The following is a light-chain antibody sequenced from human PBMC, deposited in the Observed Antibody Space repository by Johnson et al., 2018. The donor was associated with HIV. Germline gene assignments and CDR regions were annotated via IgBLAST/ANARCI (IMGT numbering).Light chain of an antibody. V-gene: IGLV1-51*02. J-gene: IGLJ1*01. CDR3: GTWDSSLSAGV. Sequence: QSVLTQPPSVSAAPGQKVTVSCSGSSSNIGSNDVSWYQQFPGAAPKLLIYENNKRPSGIPDRFSASKSGTSATLGITGLQTGDEADYYCGTWDSSLSAGVFGTGTKVTVL. CDR2: ENN. CDR1: SSNIGSND.